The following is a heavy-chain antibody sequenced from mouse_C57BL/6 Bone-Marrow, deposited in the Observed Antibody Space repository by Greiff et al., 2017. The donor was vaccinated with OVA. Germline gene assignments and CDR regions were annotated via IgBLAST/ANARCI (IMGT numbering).Heavy chain of an antibody. CDR2: IYPRSGNT. Sequence: QVQLQQSGAELARPGASVKLSCKASGYTFTSYGISWVKQRTGQGLEWIGEIYPRSGNTYYNEKFKGKATLTADKSSSTAYMELRSLTSEDSAVYFCAKGEELRRRYCDVWGTGTTVTVSS. V-gene: IGHV1-81*01. D-gene: IGHD2-4*01. CDR1: GYTFTSYG. J-gene: IGHJ1*03. CDR3: AKGEELRRRYCDV.